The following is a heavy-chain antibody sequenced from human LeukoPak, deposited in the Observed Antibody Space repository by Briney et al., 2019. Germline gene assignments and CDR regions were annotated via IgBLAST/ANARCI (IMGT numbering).Heavy chain of an antibody. CDR3: ARVGTYGSGSYLSWLDY. D-gene: IGHD3-10*01. CDR1: GGSISSGDYY. Sequence: SETLSLTCTVSGGSISSGDYYWSWIRQPPGKGLEWIGYIYYSGSTYYNPSLKSRVTISVDTSKNQFSLKLSSVTAADTAVYYCARVGTYGSGSYLSWLDYWGQGTLVTVSS. J-gene: IGHJ4*02. CDR2: IYYSGST. V-gene: IGHV4-30-4*02.